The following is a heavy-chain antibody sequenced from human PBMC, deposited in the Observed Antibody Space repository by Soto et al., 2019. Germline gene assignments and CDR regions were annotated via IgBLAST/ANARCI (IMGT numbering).Heavy chain of an antibody. CDR1: GFTFDDYA. J-gene: IGHJ4*02. Sequence: ESGGGLVQPGRSLRLSCAASGFTFDDYAMHWVRQAPGKGLEWVSGISWNSGSIGYADSVKGRFTISRDNAKNSLYLQMNSLRAEDTGLYYCAKGFSSGWTYFDYWGQGTLVTVSS. CDR3: AKGFSSGWTYFDY. V-gene: IGHV3-9*01. CDR2: ISWNSGSI. D-gene: IGHD6-19*01.